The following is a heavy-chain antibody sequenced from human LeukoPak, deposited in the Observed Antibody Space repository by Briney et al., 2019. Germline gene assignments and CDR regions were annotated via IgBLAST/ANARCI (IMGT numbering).Heavy chain of an antibody. V-gene: IGHV3-30-3*01. CDR1: GFTFSSYA. Sequence: GGSLRLSCAASGFTFSSYAMHWVRQAPGKGLEWVAVISYDGSNKYYADSVKGRFTISRDNSKNTLYLQMNSLRAEDTAVYYCARERLTGDDFDIWGQGTMVTVSS. CDR2: ISYDGSNK. D-gene: IGHD7-27*01. CDR3: ARERLTGDDFDI. J-gene: IGHJ3*02.